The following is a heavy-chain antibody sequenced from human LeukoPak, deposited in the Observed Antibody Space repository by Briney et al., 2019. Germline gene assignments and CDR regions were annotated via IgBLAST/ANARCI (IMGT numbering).Heavy chain of an antibody. CDR3: ARDGGSGWYYFDY. V-gene: IGHV3-21*01. CDR1: GFTFSSYS. CDR2: ISSSSYI. J-gene: IGHJ4*02. D-gene: IGHD6-19*01. Sequence: GGSLRLSCAASGFTFSSYSMNWVRQAPGKGLEWVSSISSSSYIYYADSVKSRFTISRDNAKNSLYLQMNSLRAEDTAVYYCARDGGSGWYYFDYWGQGTLVTVSS.